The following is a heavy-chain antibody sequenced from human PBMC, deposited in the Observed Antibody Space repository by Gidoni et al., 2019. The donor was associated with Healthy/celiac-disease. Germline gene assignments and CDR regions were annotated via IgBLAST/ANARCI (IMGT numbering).Heavy chain of an antibody. CDR2: ISSSSSYI. V-gene: IGHV3-21*01. CDR3: ARDLGTTVTNFDY. J-gene: IGHJ4*02. D-gene: IGHD4-17*01. Sequence: EVQLVESGGGLVKPGGSLGLSCAASGFTFSSYSMNWVRQAPGKGLEWVSSISSSSSYIYYADSVKGRFTISRDNAKNSLYLQMNSLRAEDTAVYYCARDLGTTVTNFDYWGQGTLVTVSS. CDR1: GFTFSSYS.